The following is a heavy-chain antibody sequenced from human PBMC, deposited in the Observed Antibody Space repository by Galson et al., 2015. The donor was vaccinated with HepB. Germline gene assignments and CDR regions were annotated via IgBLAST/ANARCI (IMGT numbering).Heavy chain of an antibody. V-gene: IGHV1-69*04. CDR3: ARTTENYYDFWSGSSDY. CDR2: IIPILGIA. D-gene: IGHD3-3*01. Sequence: SVKVSCKASGGTFSSYAISWVRQAPGQGLEWMGRIIPILGIANYAQKFQGRVTITADKSTSTAYMELSSLRSEDTAVYYCARTTENYYDFWSGSSDYWGQGTLVTVSS. J-gene: IGHJ4*02. CDR1: GGTFSSYA.